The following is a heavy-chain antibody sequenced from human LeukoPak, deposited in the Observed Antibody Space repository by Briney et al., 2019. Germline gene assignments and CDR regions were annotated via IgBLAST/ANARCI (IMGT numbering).Heavy chain of an antibody. CDR2: ISSSSSYI. V-gene: IGHV3-21*01. Sequence: GGSLRLSCAASGFTFSSYSMNWVRQAPGKGPEWVSSISSSSSYIYYADSVKGRFTISRDNAKNSLYLQMNSLRAEDTAVYYCARAGPSRGLRFLEWLTFDAFDIWGQGTMVTVSS. CDR1: GFTFSSYS. CDR3: ARAGPSRGLRFLEWLTFDAFDI. D-gene: IGHD3-3*01. J-gene: IGHJ3*02.